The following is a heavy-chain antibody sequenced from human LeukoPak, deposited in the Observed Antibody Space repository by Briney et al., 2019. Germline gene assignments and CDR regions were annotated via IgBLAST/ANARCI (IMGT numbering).Heavy chain of an antibody. D-gene: IGHD6-19*01. CDR1: GGSISSYY. CDR3: AGFIAVARNWFDP. Sequence: SETLSLTCTVSGGSISSYYWSWIRQPPGKGLEWIGYIYYSESTNYNPSLKSRVTISIDTSKNQFSLKLSSVTAADTAVYHCAGFIAVARNWFDPWGQGTLVTVSS. J-gene: IGHJ5*02. CDR2: IYYSEST. V-gene: IGHV4-59*01.